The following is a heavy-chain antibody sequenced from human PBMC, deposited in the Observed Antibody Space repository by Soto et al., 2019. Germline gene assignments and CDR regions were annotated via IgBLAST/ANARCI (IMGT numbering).Heavy chain of an antibody. CDR1: GIIFRDAW. Sequence: GGSLRLSCAVSGIIFRDAWMSWVRQAPGRGLEWVGRIKSKGNGGTTDYAAAVQGRFTISRDDSANTMYLQMNSLKIDDTALYYCARRGGASDASGGLDIWGQGTTVTVSS. CDR3: ARRGGASDASGGLDI. V-gene: IGHV3-15*05. J-gene: IGHJ6*02. D-gene: IGHD3-10*01. CDR2: IKSKGNGGTT.